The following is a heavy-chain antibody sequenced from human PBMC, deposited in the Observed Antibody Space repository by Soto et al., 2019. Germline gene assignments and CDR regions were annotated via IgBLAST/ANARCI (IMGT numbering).Heavy chain of an antibody. D-gene: IGHD2-2*01. J-gene: IGHJ4*02. CDR3: ARRVLVVPERSEYYFDY. V-gene: IGHV5-51*01. CDR1: GYSFTSYG. CDR2: IYPGDSDT. Sequence: GESLKISWKGSGYSFTSYGIGWVRQMPGKGLEWMGIIYPGDSDTRYSPSFQGQVTISADKSISTAYLQWSSLKASDTAMYYCARRVLVVPERSEYYFDYWGQGTLVTVSS.